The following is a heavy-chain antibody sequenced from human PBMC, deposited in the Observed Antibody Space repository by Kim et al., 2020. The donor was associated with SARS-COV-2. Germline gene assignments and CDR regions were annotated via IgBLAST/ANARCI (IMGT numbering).Heavy chain of an antibody. CDR2: IIPLFGTT. Sequence: SVKVSCKTSGGSFSTYSMNWVRQAPGQGLEWMGAIIPLFGTTDYTQKFQGRITMTANESTSTSFLELNSLGSDDTAVYYCAKSLAELERVSAFDIWGQG. J-gene: IGHJ3*02. D-gene: IGHD1-1*01. CDR1: GGSFSTYS. V-gene: IGHV1-69*13. CDR3: AKSLAELERVSAFDI.